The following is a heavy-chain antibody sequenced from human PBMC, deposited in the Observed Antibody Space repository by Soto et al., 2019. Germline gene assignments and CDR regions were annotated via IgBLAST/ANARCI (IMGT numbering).Heavy chain of an antibody. J-gene: IGHJ4*02. CDR2: IYYRGST. Sequence: QVQLQESGPGLVKPSQTLSLTCTVSGGSIRSGDYYWSWTRQPPGTALEWIGYIYYRGSTHYNPSLKSRVTISVDTSKNQFSLKLSSVTAADTAVYYCARAVSSSWPSFDYWGQGTLVTVSS. D-gene: IGHD6-13*01. CDR1: GGSIRSGDYY. V-gene: IGHV4-30-4*01. CDR3: ARAVSSSWPSFDY.